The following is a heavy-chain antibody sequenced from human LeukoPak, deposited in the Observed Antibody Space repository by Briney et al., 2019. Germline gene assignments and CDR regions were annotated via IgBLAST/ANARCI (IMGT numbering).Heavy chain of an antibody. D-gene: IGHD2-2*01. Sequence: GGSLRLSCAASGFTFSSDAMSWVRQAPGKGLEWVSAISGSGGSTYYADSVKGRFTISRDNSKNTLYLEMNSLRAEDTAFYYCAKKSTAMQYNWFDPWGQGTLVTVSS. CDR1: GFTFSSDA. V-gene: IGHV3-23*01. J-gene: IGHJ5*02. CDR3: AKKSTAMQYNWFDP. CDR2: ISGSGGST.